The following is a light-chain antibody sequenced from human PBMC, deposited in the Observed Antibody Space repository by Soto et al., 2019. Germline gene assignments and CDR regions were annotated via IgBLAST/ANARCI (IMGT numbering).Light chain of an antibody. CDR3: QQYNTWHSIT. CDR2: GGS. J-gene: IGKJ5*01. Sequence: EIVMTQSPATLSVSPGERATLSCRASQSISARLGWYQQRPGQAPRLLIYGGSNRATGVPARFSGSGSGTEFTLTISSLQSEGFAVYYCQQYNTWHSITFGQGTRLEIK. V-gene: IGKV3-15*01. CDR1: QSISAR.